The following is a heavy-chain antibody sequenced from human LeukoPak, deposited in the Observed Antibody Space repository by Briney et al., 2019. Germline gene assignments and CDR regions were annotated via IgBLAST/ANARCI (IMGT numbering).Heavy chain of an antibody. J-gene: IGHJ4*02. CDR3: ARTQYSSSWSVSYYFDY. D-gene: IGHD6-13*01. Sequence: PSQTLSLTCTVSGGSISSGGYYWSWIRQPPGKGLEWIGRIYTSGSTNYNPSLKSRVTMSVDTSKNQFSLKLSSVTAADTAVYYCARTQYSSSWSVSYYFDYWGQGTLVTVSS. CDR2: IYTSGST. V-gene: IGHV4-61*02. CDR1: GGSISSGGYY.